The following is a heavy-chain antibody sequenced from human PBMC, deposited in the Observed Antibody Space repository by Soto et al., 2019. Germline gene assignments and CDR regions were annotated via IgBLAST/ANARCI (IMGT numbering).Heavy chain of an antibody. CDR3: VRDGPGFLGIFEF. CDR2: ISSTTNYI. Sequence: PGGSLRLSCAASGFTFTRYSMNWVRQAPGKGLEWVSSISSTTNYIYYGDSMKGRFTISRDNAKNSLYLEMNSLRAEDTAIYYCVRDGPGFLGIFEFWGKGTPGTDS. D-gene: IGHD3-3*01. CDR1: GFTFTRYS. V-gene: IGHV3-21*06. J-gene: IGHJ4*02.